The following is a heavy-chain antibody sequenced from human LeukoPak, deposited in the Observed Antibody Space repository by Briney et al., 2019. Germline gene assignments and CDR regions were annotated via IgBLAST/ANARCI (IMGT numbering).Heavy chain of an antibody. CDR3: ARGRRIQLWSRPDYYMDV. V-gene: IGHV4-34*01. CDR2: INHSGST. CDR1: GGSFSGYY. Sequence: PSETLSLTCAVYGGSFSGYYWSSIRQPPGKGLEWIGEINHSGSTNYNPSLKSRVTISVDTSKNQFSLKLSSVTAADTAVYYCARGRRIQLWSRPDYYMDVWGKGTTVTVSS. D-gene: IGHD5-18*01. J-gene: IGHJ6*03.